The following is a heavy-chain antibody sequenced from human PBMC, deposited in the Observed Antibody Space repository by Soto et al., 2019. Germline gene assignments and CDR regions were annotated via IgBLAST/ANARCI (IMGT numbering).Heavy chain of an antibody. CDR3: AKLGSSSWSPHYYFDY. J-gene: IGHJ4*02. CDR1: GFTFNNYA. D-gene: IGHD2-2*01. CDR2: ITDSGDDT. V-gene: IGHV3-23*01. Sequence: GGSLRLSCAASGFTFNNYAMGWVRQAPGKGLEWVSAITDSGDDTYYIDYVKGRFTISRDNSKSTLYLQMNSLRAEDTAIYYCAKLGSSSWSPHYYFDYWGQGTLVTVS.